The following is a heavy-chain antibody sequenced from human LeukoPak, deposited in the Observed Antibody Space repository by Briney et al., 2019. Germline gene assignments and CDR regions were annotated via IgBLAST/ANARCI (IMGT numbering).Heavy chain of an antibody. V-gene: IGHV1-2*02. J-gene: IGHJ4*02. CDR3: ARLLPHYYGSESYYYYFDY. D-gene: IGHD3-10*01. CDR2: INPSSGVT. Sequence: ASVKVSCKASGYTFSGYYIHWVRQAPGQGLEWMGWINPSSGVTNSAQKFQGRVTMTRDTSITTAYMELSRLRSDDTAVYYCARLLPHYYGSESYYYYFDYWGQGTLVTVSS. CDR1: GYTFSGYY.